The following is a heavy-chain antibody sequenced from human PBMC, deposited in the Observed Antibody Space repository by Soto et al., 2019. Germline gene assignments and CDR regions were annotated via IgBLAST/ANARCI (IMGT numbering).Heavy chain of an antibody. CDR3: ATLKSDLGLSGNYFNYFDY. CDR1: GYTLTELS. J-gene: IGHJ4*02. V-gene: IGHV1-24*01. CDR2: FDPEDADT. Sequence: ASVKVSCKVSGYTLTELSMHWVRQAPGKGLEWMGGFDPEDADTIYAQKFQGRVTMTEDTSTDTAYMELSNLRSEDTAVYFCATLKSDLGLSGNYFNYFDYWGQGTLVTVSS. D-gene: IGHD3-10*01.